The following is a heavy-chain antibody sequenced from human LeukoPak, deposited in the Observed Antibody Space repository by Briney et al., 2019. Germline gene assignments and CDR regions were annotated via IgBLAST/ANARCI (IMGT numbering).Heavy chain of an antibody. CDR3: AQDRGGGYDLNYYYYMDV. V-gene: IGHV3-30*02. D-gene: IGHD5-12*01. CDR2: IRYDGSNK. J-gene: IGHJ6*03. CDR1: GFTFSSYG. Sequence: QSGGSLRLSWAAAGFTFSSYGMHGVRQAPGKGLEWVAFIRYDGSNKYYADSVKGRFTISRDHSKNTLYLQMTSLRAEDTAVYYCAQDRGGGYDLNYYYYMDVWGKGTTVTISS.